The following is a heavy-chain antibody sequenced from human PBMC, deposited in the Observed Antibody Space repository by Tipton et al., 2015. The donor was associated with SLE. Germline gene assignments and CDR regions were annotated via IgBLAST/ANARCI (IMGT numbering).Heavy chain of an antibody. D-gene: IGHD3-22*01. V-gene: IGHV4-59*01. J-gene: IGHJ5*02. CDR3: ARDSSGGYNWFDP. Sequence: LRLSCTVSGGSISRYYWGWIRQPPGKGLEWIGYISYSGSTNYNPSLKSRVTISDDTSKTQFSLKLSSVTAADTAVYYCARDSSGGYNWFDPWGQGTLVTVSS. CDR2: ISYSGST. CDR1: GGSISRYY.